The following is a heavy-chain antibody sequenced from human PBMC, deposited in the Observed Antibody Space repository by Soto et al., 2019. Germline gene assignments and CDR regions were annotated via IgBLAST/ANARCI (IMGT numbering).Heavy chain of an antibody. CDR1: GFTFSSYG. V-gene: IGHV3-30*18. CDR3: AKDFLSSSGGYYFDY. D-gene: IGHD6-13*01. J-gene: IGHJ4*02. Sequence: QVQLVESGGGVVQPGRSLRLSCAASGFTFSSYGMHWVRQAPGKGLEWVAVISYDGSNKYYADSVKGRFTISRDNSKNTLYLRMNSLRAEDTAVYYCAKDFLSSSGGYYFDYWGQGTLVTVSS. CDR2: ISYDGSNK.